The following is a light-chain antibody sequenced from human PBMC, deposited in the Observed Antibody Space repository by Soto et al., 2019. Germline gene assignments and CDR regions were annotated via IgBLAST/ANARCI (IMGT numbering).Light chain of an antibody. V-gene: IGKV3-15*01. CDR1: QSVSNN. CDR2: YAS. Sequence: EIMMTQSPATLSVSPAERATLSFRSSQSVSNNLAWYQQKPGQAPRLLIYYASTRSTGIPARFSGSGSGTDCTLTISSLPSADFALYSCEQDNNWPPITFGQGTRLEIK. J-gene: IGKJ5*01. CDR3: EQDNNWPPIT.